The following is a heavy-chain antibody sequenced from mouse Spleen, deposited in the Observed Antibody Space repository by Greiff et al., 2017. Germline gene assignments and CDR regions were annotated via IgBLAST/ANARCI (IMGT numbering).Heavy chain of an antibody. D-gene: IGHD2-5*01. CDR3: TPYYSNYVFDY. J-gene: IGHJ2*01. V-gene: IGHV14-1*01. CDR1: GFNIKDTY. CDR2: IDPEDGDT. Sequence: EVQLQQSGAELVKPGASVKLSCTASGFNIKDTYMHWVKQRPEQGLEWIGRIDPEDGDTEYATKFQGKATMTADTSSNTAYLQLSSLTSEDTAVYYCTPYYSNYVFDYWGQGTTLTVSS.